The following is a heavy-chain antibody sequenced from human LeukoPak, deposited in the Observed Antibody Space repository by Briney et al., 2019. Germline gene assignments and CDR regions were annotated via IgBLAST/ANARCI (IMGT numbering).Heavy chain of an antibody. CDR2: IYYSGST. CDR1: GGSISSYY. J-gene: IGHJ4*02. D-gene: IGHD5-24*01. V-gene: IGHV4-59*08. CDR3: ARGPNYPSPSPFDY. Sequence: SETLSLTCTVSGGSISSYYWSWIRQPPGKGLVWIGCIYYSGSTDYNPSLKSRVTISVDTSKNQFSLKLSSVTAADTAVYYCARGPNYPSPSPFDYWGQGTLVTVSS.